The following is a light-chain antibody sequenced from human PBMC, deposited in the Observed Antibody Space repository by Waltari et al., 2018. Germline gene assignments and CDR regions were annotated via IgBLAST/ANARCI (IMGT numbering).Light chain of an antibody. CDR1: QSISSW. J-gene: IGKJ2*01. CDR3: QQYRSYLYT. Sequence: DIQMTQSPSTLSASVGDRVTITCRASQSISSWLAWYQQKPGKAPKLLICKASSLESGVPSRFSGSGSGTEFTLTISSLQPDDFATYYCQQYRSYLYTFGQGTKLEIK. V-gene: IGKV1-5*03. CDR2: KAS.